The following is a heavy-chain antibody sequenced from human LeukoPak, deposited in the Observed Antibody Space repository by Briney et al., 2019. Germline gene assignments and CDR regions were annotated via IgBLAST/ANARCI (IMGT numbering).Heavy chain of an antibody. Sequence: PGGSLRLSCTASGFTFGDYAMSWVRQAPGKGLEWVGFIRSKAYGGTTEYAASVKGRFTISRDDSKSIAYLQMNSLKTEDTAVYYCTRDGSSNYYYGMDVWGQGTTVTVSS. CDR1: GFTFGDYA. CDR2: IRSKAYGGTT. D-gene: IGHD6-19*01. J-gene: IGHJ6*02. CDR3: TRDGSSNYYYGMDV. V-gene: IGHV3-49*04.